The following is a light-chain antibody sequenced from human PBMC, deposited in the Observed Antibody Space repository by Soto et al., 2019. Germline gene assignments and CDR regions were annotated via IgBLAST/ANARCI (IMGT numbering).Light chain of an antibody. Sequence: QSVLTQPPSASGTPGQRVTIACSGSSSNIGSTTVKWYQQLPGTAPKLLIYNNNQRPSAVADRFSCSKSCASASLAISGLQSEDDADYYCAAWDDSLNGVVFGGGTQLTVL. CDR3: AAWDDSLNGVV. CDR1: SSNIGSTT. V-gene: IGLV1-44*01. J-gene: IGLJ3*02. CDR2: NNN.